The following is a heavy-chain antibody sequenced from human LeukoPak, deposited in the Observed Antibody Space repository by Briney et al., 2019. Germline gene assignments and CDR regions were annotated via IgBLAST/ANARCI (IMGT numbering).Heavy chain of an antibody. Sequence: SETLSLTCTVSGGSIRSSYWNWIRQPAGKGLEWIGIIYTSGGTNYNPSLKGRVTVSVDTSKNQFSLNLTSVTAADTAVNYCATKTGGGAFDIWGQGTMVTVSS. CDR3: ATKTGGGAFDI. J-gene: IGHJ3*02. V-gene: IGHV4-4*07. D-gene: IGHD1-14*01. CDR2: IYTSGGT. CDR1: GGSIRSSY.